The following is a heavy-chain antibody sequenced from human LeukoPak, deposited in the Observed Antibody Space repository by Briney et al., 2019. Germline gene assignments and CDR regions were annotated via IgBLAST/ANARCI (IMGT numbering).Heavy chain of an antibody. Sequence: SETLSLTCTVSGGSMNSSYWSWIRQAPEKELEYIGYIYYTGSTDYHPSLKSRVTISVDTSKNQFSLKLTSVTAADTAVYYCARRTGGGWFDPWGQGILVTVSS. CDR3: ARRTGGGWFDP. CDR2: IYYTGST. V-gene: IGHV4-59*08. J-gene: IGHJ5*02. CDR1: GGSMNSSY. D-gene: IGHD1-1*01.